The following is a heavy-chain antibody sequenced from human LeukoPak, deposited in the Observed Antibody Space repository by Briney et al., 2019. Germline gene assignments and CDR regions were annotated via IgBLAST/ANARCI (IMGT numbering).Heavy chain of an antibody. D-gene: IGHD2/OR15-2a*01. Sequence: KPSETLSLTCTVSGGSISSYYWSWIRQPAGRGLEWIGRIYTSGSTNYNPSLTSRVTMSVDTSKNQFSLNVTSVTAADTAVYYCAGDKCNSTTYPKYFDYWGQGILVTVSS. CDR3: AGDKCNSTTYPKYFDY. V-gene: IGHV4-4*07. CDR1: GGSISSYY. CDR2: IYTSGST. J-gene: IGHJ4*02.